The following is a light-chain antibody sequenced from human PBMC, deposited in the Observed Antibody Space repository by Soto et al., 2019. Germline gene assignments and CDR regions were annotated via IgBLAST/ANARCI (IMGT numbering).Light chain of an antibody. J-gene: IGKJ4*01. CDR1: QSVSSSY. CDR2: DAS. V-gene: IGKV3D-20*02. CDR3: QQRSNWPT. Sequence: EIVLTQSPGTLSLSPVERATLSCRSSQSVSSSYLAWYQQKPGQAPRLLIYDASNRATGIPARFSGSGSGTDFTLTISSLEPEDFAVYYCQQRSNWPTFGGGTKVDIK.